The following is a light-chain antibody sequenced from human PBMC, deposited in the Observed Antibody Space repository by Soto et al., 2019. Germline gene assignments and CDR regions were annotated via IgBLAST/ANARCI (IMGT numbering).Light chain of an antibody. V-gene: IGLV1-44*01. CDR2: SNN. J-gene: IGLJ2*01. Sequence: QLVLTQPPSASGTPGQRVTISCSGSSSNIGSNTVNWYQQLPETAPKLLIYSNNQRPSGVPDRFSGSKSGTSASLVISGLQSEDEADYYCEAWDDSLNGPVFGGGTKVTVL. CDR3: EAWDDSLNGPV. CDR1: SSNIGSNT.